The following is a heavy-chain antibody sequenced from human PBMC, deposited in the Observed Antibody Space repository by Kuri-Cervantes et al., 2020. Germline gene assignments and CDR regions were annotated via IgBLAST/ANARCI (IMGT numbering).Heavy chain of an antibody. V-gene: IGHV1-69*13. Sequence: SVKVSCKASGGTFSSYAISWVRQAPGQGLEWMGGIIPIFGTANYAQKFQGRVTITADESTSTAYMELSSLRSEDTAVYYCAREGIVVVPAAISGRAKDAFDIWGQGTMVTVSS. D-gene: IGHD2-2*01. CDR2: IIPIFGTA. CDR3: AREGIVVVPAAISGRAKDAFDI. J-gene: IGHJ3*02. CDR1: GGTFSSYA.